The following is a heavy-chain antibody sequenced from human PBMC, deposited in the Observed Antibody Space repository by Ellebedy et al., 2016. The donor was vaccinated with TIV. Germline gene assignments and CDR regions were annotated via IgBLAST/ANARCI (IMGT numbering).Heavy chain of an antibody. Sequence: AASVKVSCKASGYTFTDYYMHWVRQAPGQGLEWMGWIDPNSGGTYYAQKFQGRVTMTRDTPISTVYMELSRLRSDDTAVYYCARDQRVFYWFDPWGQGTLVTVSS. CDR1: GYTFTDYY. J-gene: IGHJ5*02. CDR3: ARDQRVFYWFDP. D-gene: IGHD6-13*01. CDR2: IDPNSGGT. V-gene: IGHV1-2*02.